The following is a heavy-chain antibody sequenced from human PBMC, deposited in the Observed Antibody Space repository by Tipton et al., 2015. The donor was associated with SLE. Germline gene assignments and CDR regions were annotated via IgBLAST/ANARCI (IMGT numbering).Heavy chain of an antibody. J-gene: IGHJ4*02. CDR3: ASNYDSSGFYYFDY. CDR1: GLTLSNHD. V-gene: IGHV3-30*04. D-gene: IGHD3-22*01. Sequence: RSLRLSCVVSGLTLSNHDMNWVRQAPGKGLEWVAVISYDGSNKYYADSVKGRFTISRDNSKNTLYLQMNSLRAEDTAVYYCASNYDSSGFYYFDYWGQGTLVTVSS. CDR2: ISYDGSNK.